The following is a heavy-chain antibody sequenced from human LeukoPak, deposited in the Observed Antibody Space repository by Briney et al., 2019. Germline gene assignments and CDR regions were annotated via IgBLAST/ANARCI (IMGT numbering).Heavy chain of an antibody. CDR2: IYYSGST. V-gene: IGHV4-39*01. D-gene: IGHD3-10*01. Sequence: PSETLSLTRTVSGGSISSSSYYWGWIRQPSGKGLEWIGSIYYSGSTYYNPSLKSRVTISVDTSKNQFSLKLSSVTAADTAVYYCARTSLRSASDFDYWGQGTLVTVSS. J-gene: IGHJ4*02. CDR3: ARTSLRSASDFDY. CDR1: GGSISSSSYY.